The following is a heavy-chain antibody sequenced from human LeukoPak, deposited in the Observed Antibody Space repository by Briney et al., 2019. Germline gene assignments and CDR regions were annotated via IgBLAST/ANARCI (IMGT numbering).Heavy chain of an antibody. CDR2: ISESGGTT. J-gene: IGHJ4*02. Sequence: GALRLSCAASGFTFSSYALSWVRQAPGKGLEWVSAISESGGTTYYADSVKGRFTISRDSSKNTLYLQMNSLRAEDTAVYYCAKSSPPPLRYWGQGTLVTVSS. CDR1: GFTFSSYA. V-gene: IGHV3-23*01. CDR3: AKSSPPPLRY.